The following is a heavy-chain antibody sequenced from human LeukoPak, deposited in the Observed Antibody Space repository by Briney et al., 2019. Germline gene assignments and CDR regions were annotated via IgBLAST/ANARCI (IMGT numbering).Heavy chain of an antibody. D-gene: IGHD4-17*01. J-gene: IGHJ4*02. Sequence: ASVTVSCKASGGTFSSYAISWVRQAPGQGLEWMGGIIPIFGTANYAQKFQGRVTITADESTSTAYMELSSLRSEDTAVYYCARGQPIFTVTTYYFDYWGQGTLVTVSS. CDR2: IIPIFGTA. CDR1: GGTFSSYA. CDR3: ARGQPIFTVTTYYFDY. V-gene: IGHV1-69*13.